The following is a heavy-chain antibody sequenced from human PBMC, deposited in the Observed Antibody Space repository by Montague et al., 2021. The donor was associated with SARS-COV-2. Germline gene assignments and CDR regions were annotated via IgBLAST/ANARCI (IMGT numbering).Heavy chain of an antibody. V-gene: IGHV4-61*09. CDR2: IYTSGST. CDR1: GGSISSGSYY. J-gene: IGHJ6*02. CDR3: AREDDNGSYWPRGMDV. D-gene: IGHD1-26*01. Sequence: TLSLTCTVSGGSISSGSYYWTWIRQPAGKGLEWIGHIYTSGSTKYNPSLKSRVTISVDRSKNQFSLKLSSVTAADTAVYYCAREDDNGSYWPRGMDVWGQGTTVTVSS.